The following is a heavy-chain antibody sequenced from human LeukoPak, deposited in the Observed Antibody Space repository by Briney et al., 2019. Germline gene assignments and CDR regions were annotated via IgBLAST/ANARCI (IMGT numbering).Heavy chain of an antibody. CDR2: INAGNGNT. Sequence: VSVKVSCKASRYTFTSYAMHWVRQAPGQRLEWMGWINAGNGNTKYSQKFQGRVTITRDTSASTAYMELSSLRSEDTAVYYCARDENYYGSGSYYFDYWGQGTLVTVSS. J-gene: IGHJ4*02. D-gene: IGHD3-10*01. CDR3: ARDENYYGSGSYYFDY. CDR1: RYTFTSYA. V-gene: IGHV1-3*01.